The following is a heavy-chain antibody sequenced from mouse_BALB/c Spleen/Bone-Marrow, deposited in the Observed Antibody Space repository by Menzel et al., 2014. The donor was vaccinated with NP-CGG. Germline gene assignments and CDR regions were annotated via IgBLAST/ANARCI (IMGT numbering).Heavy chain of an antibody. D-gene: IGHD1-1*02. J-gene: IGHJ2*01. Sequence: VQLQQSGAELAKPGASVKMSCKASGYTFTNYWMHWVKQRPGQGPEWIGYINPSTGYTEYNQKFKDKATLTADKSSSTAYMQLSSLTSEDSAVYYCARSPYGHFDYWGQGTTLTVSS. CDR3: ARSPYGHFDY. CDR1: GYTFTNYW. V-gene: IGHV1-7*01. CDR2: INPSTGYT.